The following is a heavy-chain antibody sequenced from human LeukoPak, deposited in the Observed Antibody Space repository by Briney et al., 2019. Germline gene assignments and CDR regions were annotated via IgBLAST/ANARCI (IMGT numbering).Heavy chain of an antibody. CDR3: AKQPYQYVSGSPSWFDP. CDR1: GFIFSNYA. J-gene: IGHJ5*02. D-gene: IGHD3-10*01. CDR2: ICGSSGKT. Sequence: PGGSLRLSCAASGFIFSNYAMTWVRQAPGKGLEWVSGICGSSGKTFYADSVKGRFTISRDNSKNTLYLQMNTLRAEDTAVYFCAKQPYQYVSGSPSWFDPWGQGTLVTVSS. V-gene: IGHV3-23*01.